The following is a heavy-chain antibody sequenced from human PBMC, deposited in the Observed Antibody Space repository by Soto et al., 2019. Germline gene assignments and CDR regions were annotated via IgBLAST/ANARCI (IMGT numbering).Heavy chain of an antibody. CDR3: ARGRAGYCSGGSCYERFGYMDV. CDR1: GGSIGGGGDY. Sequence: SETLSLTCTVSGGSIGGGGDYWSWIRQHPGKGLEWIGYIYYSGSTYYNPSLKSRVTISVDTSKNQFSLKLSSVTAADTAVYYCARGRAGYCSGGSCYERFGYMDVWGKGTTVTVSS. D-gene: IGHD2-15*01. J-gene: IGHJ6*03. CDR2: IYYSGST. V-gene: IGHV4-31*03.